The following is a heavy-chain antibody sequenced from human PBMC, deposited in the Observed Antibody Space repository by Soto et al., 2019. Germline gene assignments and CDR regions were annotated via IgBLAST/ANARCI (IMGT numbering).Heavy chain of an antibody. D-gene: IGHD1-1*01. V-gene: IGHV3-11*06. CDR3: ARSGDNYNRLDY. CDR1: GFTFSDYY. J-gene: IGHJ4*02. CDR2: SSNSGTFS. Sequence: VGSLRLSCEGSGFTFSDYYISWIRQAPGKGLEWISYSSNSGTFSRYADSVKGRFSISRDNTKNLLYPQMNSLRAEDTAVYYCARSGDNYNRLDYWGQGTPVTVSS.